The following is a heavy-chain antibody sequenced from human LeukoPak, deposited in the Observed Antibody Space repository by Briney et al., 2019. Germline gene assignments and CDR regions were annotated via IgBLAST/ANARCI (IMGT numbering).Heavy chain of an antibody. CDR2: ISHTGGT. J-gene: IGHJ4*02. D-gene: IGHD1-1*01. V-gene: IGHV4-34*01. Sequence: SETLSLTCAVYGGSFSGYYWTLIRQTPGKGLEWIGEISHTGGTNYNPSLKSRITISVDSSKQQFSLKMTSVTAADTGVYYCGRVPDITARPCDSWGPGTLVIVSS. CDR3: GRVPDITARPCDS. CDR1: GGSFSGYY.